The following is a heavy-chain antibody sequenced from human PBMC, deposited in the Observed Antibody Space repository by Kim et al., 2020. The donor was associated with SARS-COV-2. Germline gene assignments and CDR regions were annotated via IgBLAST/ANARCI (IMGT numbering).Heavy chain of an antibody. CDR1: GGSISSYY. CDR2: IYYSGST. Sequence: SETLSLTCTVSGGSISSYYWSWIRQPPGKGLEWIGYIYYSGSTNYNPSLKSRVTISVDTSKNQFSLKLSSVTAADTAVYYCARENRGGANNWFDPWGQGTLVTVSS. J-gene: IGHJ5*02. V-gene: IGHV4-59*01. D-gene: IGHD3-16*01. CDR3: ARENRGGANNWFDP.